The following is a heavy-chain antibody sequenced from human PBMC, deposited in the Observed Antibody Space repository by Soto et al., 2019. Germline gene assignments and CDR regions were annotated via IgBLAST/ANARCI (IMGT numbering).Heavy chain of an antibody. V-gene: IGHV3-74*01. CDR2: LQTDGSNP. CDR3: AREIYDDYDSSGFDH. D-gene: IGHD3-22*01. J-gene: IGHJ4*02. CDR1: GVPFSSYA. Sequence: PGGSLRLSCAASGVPFSSYAMSWVRQAPGKGLVWVSRLQTDGSNPDYAASVKGRFTISRDNAKNSLYLQMNSLRAEDTAVYYCAREIYDDYDSSGFDHWGQGTLVTVSS.